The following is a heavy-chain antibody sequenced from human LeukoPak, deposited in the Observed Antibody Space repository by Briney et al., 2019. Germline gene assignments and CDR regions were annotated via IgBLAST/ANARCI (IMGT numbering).Heavy chain of an antibody. CDR3: ARGRLGELSAVYFDY. CDR2: FYYSGST. Sequence: SETLSLTCTVSGGSISSGGYYWSWIRQHPGKGLEWIGYFYYSGSTYYNPSLQIRVTISVDTYKNQFSLKLSSVTAADTAVYYCARGRLGELSAVYFDYWGQGTLVTVSS. V-gene: IGHV4-31*03. J-gene: IGHJ4*02. D-gene: IGHD3-16*02. CDR1: GGSISSGGYY.